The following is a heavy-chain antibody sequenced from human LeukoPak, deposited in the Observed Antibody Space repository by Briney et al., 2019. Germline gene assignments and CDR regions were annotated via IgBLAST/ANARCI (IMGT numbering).Heavy chain of an antibody. J-gene: IGHJ4*02. CDR2: ISGSGGST. V-gene: IGHV3-23*01. CDR1: GFTFSSYA. Sequence: GGSLRLSCAASGFTFSSYAMSWVRQAPGKGLEWVSAISGSGGSTYYADSVEGRFTISRDNSKNTLYLQMNSLRAEDTAVYYCAKVVEHYDSSGYYYFRGQGTLVTVSS. CDR3: AKVVEHYDSSGYYYF. D-gene: IGHD3-22*01.